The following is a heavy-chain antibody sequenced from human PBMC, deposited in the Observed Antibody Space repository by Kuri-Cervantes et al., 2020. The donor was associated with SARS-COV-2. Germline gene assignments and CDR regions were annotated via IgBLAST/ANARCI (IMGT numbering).Heavy chain of an antibody. Sequence: GESLKISCAASGFTFSSYAMSWVRQAPGKGLEWVSAISGSGGSTYYADSVKGRFTISRDNSKNTLYLQMNSLRAEDTAVYYCARHYAFDKFHKWGQGTQVTVSS. V-gene: IGHV3-23*01. CDR2: ISGSGGST. CDR1: GFTFSSYA. D-gene: IGHD3-16*01. CDR3: ARHYAFDKFHK. J-gene: IGHJ4*02.